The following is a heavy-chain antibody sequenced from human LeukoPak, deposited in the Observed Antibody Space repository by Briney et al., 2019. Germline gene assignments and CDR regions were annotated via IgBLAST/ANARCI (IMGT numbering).Heavy chain of an antibody. CDR1: GFTFSTYG. V-gene: IGHV3-33*01. J-gene: IGHJ5*02. Sequence: GGSLRLSCAASGFTFSTYGMHWVRQAPGKGLEWLAVIWYDGSNKYYADSVKGRFTISRDNSKNTLGLQMNSLRDEDTALYYCARAYSSTLVSLFDPWGQGTLVTVSS. CDR3: ARAYSSTLVSLFDP. D-gene: IGHD6-13*01. CDR2: IWYDGSNK.